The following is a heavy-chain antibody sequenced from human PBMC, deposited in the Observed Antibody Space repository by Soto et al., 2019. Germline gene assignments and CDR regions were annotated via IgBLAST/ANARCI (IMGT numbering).Heavy chain of an antibody. Sequence: QITLKESGPTLVKLTQTLTLTCTFSGFSLSTSGVGVGWIRQPPGKAVEWFALIYWDDDKRYSPSLKSRLAITKDTTKNQVVITITNMDPVDTGTYYCAHRRWLPHLGFDVWGQGATVSVSS. CDR2: IYWDDDK. CDR1: GFSLSTSGVG. D-gene: IGHD3-9*01. CDR3: AHRRWLPHLGFDV. V-gene: IGHV2-5*02. J-gene: IGHJ6*02.